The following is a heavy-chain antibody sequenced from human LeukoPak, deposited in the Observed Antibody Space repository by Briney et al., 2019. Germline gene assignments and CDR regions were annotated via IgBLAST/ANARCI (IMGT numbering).Heavy chain of an antibody. V-gene: IGHV4-4*07. J-gene: IGHJ4*02. CDR1: AGFISSYY. CDR2: IYTSGST. D-gene: IGHD2-21*02. Sequence: PSETLSLTCTVVAGFISSYYWSCIRQPAGEGLEWIGRIYTSGSTNYNHSLKSRFTMSVDTSKNQFSVKLSSVSAADTAVYYWARGGVYCGGDCYSGLSYWGQGTLVTVSS. CDR3: ARGGVYCGGDCYSGLSY.